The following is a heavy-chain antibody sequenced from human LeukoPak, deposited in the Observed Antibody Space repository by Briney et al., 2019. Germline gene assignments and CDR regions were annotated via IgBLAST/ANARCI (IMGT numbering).Heavy chain of an antibody. Sequence: GESLKISCKGSGYSFTSYWIGWVRQMPGKGLEWMGIIYPGDSDTRYSPSFQGQVTISADKSISTAYLQWSSLRAEDTAVYYFAKDDGELPYDYWGQGTLVTVSS. D-gene: IGHD1-26*01. CDR3: AKDDGELPYDY. CDR1: GYSFTSYW. CDR2: IYPGDSDT. J-gene: IGHJ4*02. V-gene: IGHV5-51*01.